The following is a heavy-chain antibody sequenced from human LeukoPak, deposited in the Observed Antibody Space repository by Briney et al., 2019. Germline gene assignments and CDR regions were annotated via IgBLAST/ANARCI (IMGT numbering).Heavy chain of an antibody. CDR3: ARDVWNQRFIYY. CDR2: INPNSGGT. V-gene: IGHV1-2*02. Sequence: ASVKVSCKASGYTVTDYYIHWVRQAPGQGLEWMGWINPNSGGTTYAQKFQGRVTMTRDTSFSTAYMELSRLGSDDTAVYFCARDVWNQRFIYYWGQGTLVTVSS. D-gene: IGHD1-14*01. J-gene: IGHJ4*02. CDR1: GYTVTDYY.